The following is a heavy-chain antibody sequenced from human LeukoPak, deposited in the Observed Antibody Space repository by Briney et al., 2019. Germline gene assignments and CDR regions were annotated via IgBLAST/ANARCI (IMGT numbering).Heavy chain of an antibody. CDR1: GFTFRSYG. CDR2: IWYDGSNK. V-gene: IGHV3-33*01. D-gene: IGHD2-15*01. CDR3: ARDPRIGYCSGGTCSFLDY. J-gene: IGHJ4*02. Sequence: GGSLRLSCAASGFTFRSYGMHWVRQAPGKGLEWVAVIWYDGSNKYYADSVKGRFTISRDNSMNTLYLQMNSLRAEDTAVYYCARDPRIGYCSGGTCSFLDYWGQGTLVTVSS.